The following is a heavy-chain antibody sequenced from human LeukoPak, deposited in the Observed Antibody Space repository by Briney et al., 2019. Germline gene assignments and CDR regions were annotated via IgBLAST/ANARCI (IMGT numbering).Heavy chain of an antibody. CDR2: ISSSGDST. D-gene: IGHD3-10*02. CDR1: GFTFSSYS. CDR3: AELGITMIGGV. J-gene: IGHJ6*04. V-gene: IGHV3-64*01. Sequence: PGGSLRLSCVASGFTFSSYSMHWVRQAPGKGLEYVSAISSSGDSTYYANSVKGRFTISRDNAKNSLYLQMNSLRAEDTAVYYCAELGITMIGGVWGKGTTVTISS.